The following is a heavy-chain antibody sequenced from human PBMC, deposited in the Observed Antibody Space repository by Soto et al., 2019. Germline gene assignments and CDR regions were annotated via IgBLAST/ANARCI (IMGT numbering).Heavy chain of an antibody. CDR2: IIPIFGTA. Sequence: SVKVSCKASGGTFSSYAISWVRQAPGQGLEWMGGIIPIFGTANYAQKFQGRVTITADESTSTAYMELSSLRSEDTAVYYCARTITIFGVANYYYYYGMDVWRQGTTATVSS. CDR1: GGTFSSYA. D-gene: IGHD3-3*01. J-gene: IGHJ6*02. CDR3: ARTITIFGVANYYYYYGMDV. V-gene: IGHV1-69*13.